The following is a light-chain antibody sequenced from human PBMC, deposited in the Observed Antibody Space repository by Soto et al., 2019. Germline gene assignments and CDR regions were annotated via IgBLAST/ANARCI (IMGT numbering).Light chain of an antibody. V-gene: IGKV3-20*01. CDR1: QSVNNNY. CDR2: GAS. Sequence: VLTQSPGTLSLSPGERATLSCRASQSVNNNYLAWYQQKPGQSPRLLIYGASIRATAIPDRFSGSGSGTDFTLTISRLEPGDFAVYYCQQYGSSPLITFGQGTRLEI. J-gene: IGKJ5*01. CDR3: QQYGSSPLIT.